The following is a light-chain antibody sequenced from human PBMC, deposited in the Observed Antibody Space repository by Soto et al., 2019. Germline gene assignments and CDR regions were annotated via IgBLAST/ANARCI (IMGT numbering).Light chain of an antibody. CDR3: QQYGSSSWT. V-gene: IGKV3-20*01. Sequence: EIVLTQSPGTLSLSPGXRATLSCRASQSISSSYLAWYQQRPGQAPRLLIYGASSRATGIPDRFSGSGSGTEFTLTLSRLEPEDFAVYYCQQYGSSSWTFGQGTKVDIK. CDR2: GAS. CDR1: QSISSSY. J-gene: IGKJ1*01.